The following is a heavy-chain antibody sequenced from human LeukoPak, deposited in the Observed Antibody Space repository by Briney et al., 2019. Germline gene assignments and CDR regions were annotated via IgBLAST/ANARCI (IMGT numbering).Heavy chain of an antibody. Sequence: SVKVSCKASGGTFSSYAIRWVRQAPGQGLEWMGGIIPIFGTANYAQKFQGRVTITADESTSTAYMELSSLRSEDTAVYYCASYYYDSSGYYPGLDYWGQGTLVTVSS. J-gene: IGHJ4*02. D-gene: IGHD3-22*01. V-gene: IGHV1-69*13. CDR2: IIPIFGTA. CDR1: GGTFSSYA. CDR3: ASYYYDSSGYYPGLDY.